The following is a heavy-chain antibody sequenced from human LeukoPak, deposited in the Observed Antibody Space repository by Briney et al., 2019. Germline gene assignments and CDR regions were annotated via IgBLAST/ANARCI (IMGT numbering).Heavy chain of an antibody. CDR2: INSDGSTT. V-gene: IGHV3-74*01. Sequence: GGSLRLSCAVYGFTFSSYEMNWVRQAPGKGLVWVSRINSDGSTTTYADSVKGRFTISRDNAKNTLYLQMSSLRADDTAVYYCGRALGSPLDFWGQGTLVTVSS. CDR3: GRALGSPLDF. J-gene: IGHJ4*02. CDR1: GFTFSSYE. D-gene: IGHD1-26*01.